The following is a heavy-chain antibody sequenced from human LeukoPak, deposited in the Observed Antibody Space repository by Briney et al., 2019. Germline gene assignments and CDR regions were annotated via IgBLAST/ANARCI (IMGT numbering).Heavy chain of an antibody. D-gene: IGHD3-10*01. V-gene: IGHV4-39*01. CDR3: ARGEDAFDI. Sequence: SETLSLTYTVSGGSISSSSYYWGWSRQPPGKGLEWIGSIYYSGSTYYNPSLNSRVTISVDTSKNQFSLKLSSVTAADTAVYYCARGEDAFDIWGQGTMVTVSS. CDR1: GGSISSSSYY. CDR2: IYYSGST. J-gene: IGHJ3*02.